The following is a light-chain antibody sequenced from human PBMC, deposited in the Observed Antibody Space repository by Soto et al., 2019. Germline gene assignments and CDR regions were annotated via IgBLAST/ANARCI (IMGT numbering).Light chain of an antibody. J-gene: IGLJ1*01. V-gene: IGLV1-40*01. Sequence: QSVLTQPPPVSGAPGQRVTISCTGSSSNIGAGYDVHWYQQLPGTAPKLLIYVTNNRPPGVPDRFSGSTSGTSASLAITGLQAEDEADYYCQSYDSSLSGRVFGTGTKLTVL. CDR3: QSYDSSLSGRV. CDR1: SSNIGAGYD. CDR2: VTN.